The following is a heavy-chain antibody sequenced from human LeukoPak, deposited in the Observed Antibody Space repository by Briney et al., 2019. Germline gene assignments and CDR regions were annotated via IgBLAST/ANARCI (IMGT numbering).Heavy chain of an antibody. J-gene: IGHJ3*02. V-gene: IGHV4-4*02. CDR2: IYHSGST. CDR1: GGSISSSNW. D-gene: IGHD2-21*02. Sequence: SGTLSLTCAVSGGSISSSNWWSWVRQPPGKGLEWIGEIYHSGSTNYNPSLKSRVTISVDKSKNQFSLKLSSVTAADTAVYYCARGAYCGGDCYPWDDAFDIWGQGTMVTVSS. CDR3: ARGAYCGGDCYPWDDAFDI.